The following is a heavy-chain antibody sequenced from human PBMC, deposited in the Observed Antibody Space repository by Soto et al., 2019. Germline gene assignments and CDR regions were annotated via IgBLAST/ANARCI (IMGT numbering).Heavy chain of an antibody. V-gene: IGHV3-23*01. CDR2: ISGSGDGT. CDR1: GFTFSSYA. CDR3: AKGLFSGSFRHFDC. Sequence: GGSLRLSCAASGFTFSSYAMTWVLQAPGKGLEWVSAISGSGDGTHDADSVKGRFTISRDNSKNTVSLQMNSLRAEDTAIYYCAKGLFSGSFRHFDCWGQGALVTVSS. J-gene: IGHJ4*02. D-gene: IGHD1-26*01.